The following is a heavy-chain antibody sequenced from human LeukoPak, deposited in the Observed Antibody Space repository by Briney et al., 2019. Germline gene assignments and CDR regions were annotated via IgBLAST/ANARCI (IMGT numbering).Heavy chain of an antibody. CDR1: GFTFSDAW. D-gene: IGHD1-26*01. CDR3: TKRLVGGSYLDY. CDR2: IKSKTDGGTT. Sequence: PGGSLRLSCAASGFTFSDAWLSWVRQAPGKELEWVGRIKSKTDGGTTDYAAPVKGRFTISRDDSKNTLYLQMNSLKTEDTAVYYCTKRLVGGSYLDYWGQGTLVTVSS. J-gene: IGHJ4*02. V-gene: IGHV3-15*01.